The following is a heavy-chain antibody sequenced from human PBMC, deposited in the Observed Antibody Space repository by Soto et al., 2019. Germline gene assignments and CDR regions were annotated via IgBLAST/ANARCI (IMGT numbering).Heavy chain of an antibody. D-gene: IGHD1-26*01. V-gene: IGHV3-23*01. CDR1: GFTFSTYA. CDR2: ISGGGGST. CDR3: AKVSLGALTFTDYYYYGLDV. J-gene: IGHJ6*02. Sequence: VGSLRLSCAASGFTFSTYAMNWVRQAPGKGLEWVSAISGGGGSTYYADSVKGRVTISRDNSKNTLYLQMNGLRAEDTAVYYCAKVSLGALTFTDYYYYGLDVWGQGTTVTVSS.